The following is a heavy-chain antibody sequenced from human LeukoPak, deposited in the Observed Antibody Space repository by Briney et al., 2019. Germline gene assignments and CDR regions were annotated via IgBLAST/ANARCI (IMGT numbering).Heavy chain of an antibody. J-gene: IGHJ3*02. CDR1: GFTFSSYW. Sequence: GGSLRLSCAASGFTFSSYWMSWVRQAPGKGLEWVANIKQDGSEKYYVDSVKGRFTVSRDNAKNSLYLQMNSLRAEDTAVYYCAGSGGVIASDAFDIWGQGTMVTVSS. D-gene: IGHD3-16*02. CDR3: AGSGGVIASDAFDI. CDR2: IKQDGSEK. V-gene: IGHV3-7*01.